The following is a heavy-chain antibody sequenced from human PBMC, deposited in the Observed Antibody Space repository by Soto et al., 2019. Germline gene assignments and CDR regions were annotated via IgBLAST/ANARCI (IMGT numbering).Heavy chain of an antibody. Sequence: QVQLQESGPGLVKPSQTLSLTCTVSGGSISSGGYYWSWIRQHPGKGLEWIRYIFYSGSTYYNPSLQSRVTITVDTPNNQFSLKLSSVTAADTAVYYCARVCGGDCHNAFDIWGQGTMVTVSS. J-gene: IGHJ3*02. CDR3: ARVCGGDCHNAFDI. CDR2: IFYSGST. CDR1: GGSISSGGYY. D-gene: IGHD2-21*02. V-gene: IGHV4-31*03.